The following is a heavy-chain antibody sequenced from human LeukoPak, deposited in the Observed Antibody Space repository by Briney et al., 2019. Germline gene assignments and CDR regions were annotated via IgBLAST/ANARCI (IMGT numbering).Heavy chain of an antibody. J-gene: IGHJ3*02. CDR3: ARGQDDYVWGSFTVDAFDI. D-gene: IGHD3-16*01. CDR2: ISAYNGNT. Sequence: ASVKVSCKASGYTITSYGISWVRQAPGQGLEWMGWISAYNGNTNYAQKLQGRVTMTTDTSTSTAYMELRSLRSDDTAVYYCARGQDDYVWGSFTVDAFDIWGQGTMVTVSS. CDR1: GYTITSYG. V-gene: IGHV1-18*01.